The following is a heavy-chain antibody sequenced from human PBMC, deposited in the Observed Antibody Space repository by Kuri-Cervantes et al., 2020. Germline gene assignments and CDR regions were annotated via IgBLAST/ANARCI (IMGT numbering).Heavy chain of an antibody. CDR2: ISSSGSTI. Sequence: GESLKISCAASGFTFSSYGMHWVRQAPGKGLEWVSYISSSGSTIYYADSVKGRFTISRDNAKNSLYLQMNSLRAEDTAVYYCAREPLYDYIWGSYRYFDYWGQGTLVTVSS. J-gene: IGHJ4*02. V-gene: IGHV3-48*04. CDR1: GFTFSSYG. D-gene: IGHD3-16*02. CDR3: AREPLYDYIWGSYRYFDY.